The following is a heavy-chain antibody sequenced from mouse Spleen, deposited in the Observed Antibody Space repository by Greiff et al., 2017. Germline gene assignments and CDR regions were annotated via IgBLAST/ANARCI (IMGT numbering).Heavy chain of an antibody. CDR1: GYSITSGYY. D-gene: IGHD4-1*01. CDR2: ISYDGSN. CDR3: ARGDFGLTGNFDY. Sequence: ESGPGLVKPSQSLSLTCSVTGYSITSGYYWNWIRQFPGNKLEWMGYISYDGSNNYNPSLKNRISITRDTSKNQFFLKLNSVTTEDTATYYCARGDFGLTGNFDYWGQGTTLTVSS. J-gene: IGHJ2*01. V-gene: IGHV3-6*01.